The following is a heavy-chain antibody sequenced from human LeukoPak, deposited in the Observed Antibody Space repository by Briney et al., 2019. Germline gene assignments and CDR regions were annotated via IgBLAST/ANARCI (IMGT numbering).Heavy chain of an antibody. CDR1: GFTFSNAW. D-gene: IGHD2-2*01. CDR3: TTDWIVVVPPAMRLFDY. CDR2: IKSKTDGGTT. Sequence: GGSLRLSCAASGFTFSNAWMSWVRQAPGKGLEWVGRIKSKTDGGTTDYAAPVKGRFTISRDDSKNTLYLQMNSLKTEDTAVYYCTTDWIVVVPPAMRLFDYWGQGTLVTVSS. J-gene: IGHJ4*02. V-gene: IGHV3-15*01.